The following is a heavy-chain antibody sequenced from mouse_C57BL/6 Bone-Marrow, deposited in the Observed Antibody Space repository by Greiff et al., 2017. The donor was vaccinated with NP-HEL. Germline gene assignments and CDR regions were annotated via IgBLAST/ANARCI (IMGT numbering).Heavy chain of an antibody. CDR2: INPNYGTT. D-gene: IGHD2-5*01. Sequence: VHVKQSGPELVKPGASVKISCKASGYSFTDYNMNWVKQSNGKSLEWIGVINPNYGTTSYNQKFKGKATLTVDQSSSTAYMQLNSLTSEDSAVYYCARENYSNYGYFDYWGQGTTLTVSS. J-gene: IGHJ2*01. V-gene: IGHV1-39*01. CDR3: ARENYSNYGYFDY. CDR1: GYSFTDYN.